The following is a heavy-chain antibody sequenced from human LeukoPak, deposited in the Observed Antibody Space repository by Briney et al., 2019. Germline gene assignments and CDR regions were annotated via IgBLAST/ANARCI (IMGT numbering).Heavy chain of an antibody. Sequence: GGSLRLSCAASGFTFSTFSMNWVRQAPGKGLEWVSYISSSSSPIYYADSVKGRFTISRDNAKNSLYLQMNSLRAEDTAVYYCAREGYGDASDAFDIWGQGTMVTVSS. D-gene: IGHD4-17*01. V-gene: IGHV3-48*04. J-gene: IGHJ3*02. CDR2: ISSSSSPI. CDR3: AREGYGDASDAFDI. CDR1: GFTFSTFS.